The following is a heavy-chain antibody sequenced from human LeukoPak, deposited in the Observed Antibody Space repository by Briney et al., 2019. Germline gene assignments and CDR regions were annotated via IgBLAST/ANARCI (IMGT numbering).Heavy chain of an antibody. CDR3: ARAVEGGVFDI. CDR1: GGSISSYH. J-gene: IGHJ3*02. CDR2: IYYSGST. Sequence: SETLSLTCTVSGGSISSYHWSWIRQPPGKGLEWIGYIYYSGSTNYNPSLKSRVTILVDTSKNHFSLKLSSVTAADTAVYYCARAVEGGVFDIWGQGTMVTVSS. V-gene: IGHV4-59*01. D-gene: IGHD4-23*01.